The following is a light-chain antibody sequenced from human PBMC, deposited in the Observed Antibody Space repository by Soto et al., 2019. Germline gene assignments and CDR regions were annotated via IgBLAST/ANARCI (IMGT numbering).Light chain of an antibody. CDR3: KQYVSPTFT. V-gene: IGKV3-20*01. CDR2: GAS. CDR1: QSVSSSY. J-gene: IGKJ3*01. Sequence: EIVLTQSPGTLSLSPGERATLSCRASQSVSSSYLAWYQQKPGQAPRLLIYGASSRATGIPDRFSGSGSGTDFSLTISRLELEDFAVYYCKQYVSPTFTLGPGTKVDI.